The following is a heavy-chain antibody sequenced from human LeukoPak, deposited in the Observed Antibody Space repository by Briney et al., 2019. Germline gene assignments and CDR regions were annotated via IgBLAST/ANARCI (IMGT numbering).Heavy chain of an antibody. CDR2: INPSGGST. V-gene: IGHV1-46*01. CDR1: GYTFTSYY. D-gene: IGHD6-13*01. CDR3: ARSRKPGYSSSWYSSPYFDY. Sequence: ASVKVSCTASGYTFTSYYMHWVRQAPGQGLEWMGIINPSGGSTSYAQKFQGRVTITADESTSTAYMELSSLRSEDTAVYYCARSRKPGYSSSWYSSPYFDYWGQGTLVTVPS. J-gene: IGHJ4*02.